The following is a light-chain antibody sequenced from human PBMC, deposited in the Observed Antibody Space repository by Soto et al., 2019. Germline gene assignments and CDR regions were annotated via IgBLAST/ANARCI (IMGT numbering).Light chain of an antibody. CDR1: SSNIGSNY. CDR3: AAWDDSLIGVV. CDR2: SDN. V-gene: IGLV1-47*02. Sequence: QSVLTQPPSASGTPGQTVSISCSGSSSNIGSNYVYWYQQLPGTAPKLFIYSDNQRPSGVPDRFSGSKSGTSASLAISGLRSEDEADYYCAAWDDSLIGVVFGGGTEVTVL. J-gene: IGLJ2*01.